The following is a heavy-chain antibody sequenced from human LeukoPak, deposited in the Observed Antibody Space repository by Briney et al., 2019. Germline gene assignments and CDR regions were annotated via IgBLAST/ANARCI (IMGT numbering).Heavy chain of an antibody. Sequence: GGSLRLSCAASGFTFSSYAMHWVRQAPGKGLEWVAVISYDGSNKYYADSVKGRFTISRDNSKNTLYLQMNSLRAEDTAVYYCAKDRGMYSSSWYFTGPGPFDYWGQGTLVTVSS. V-gene: IGHV3-30*04. D-gene: IGHD6-13*01. J-gene: IGHJ4*02. CDR1: GFTFSSYA. CDR3: AKDRGMYSSSWYFTGPGPFDY. CDR2: ISYDGSNK.